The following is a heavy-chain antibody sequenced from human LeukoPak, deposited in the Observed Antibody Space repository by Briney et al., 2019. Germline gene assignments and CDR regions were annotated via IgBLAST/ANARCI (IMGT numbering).Heavy chain of an antibody. Sequence: GGSLRLSCAASGFTFSSYGMHWVRQAPGKGLEGVAVISYDGSNKYYADSVKGRFTISRDNSKNTLYLQMNSLRAEDTAVYYCATLGATTNVSDYWGQGTLVTVSS. J-gene: IGHJ4*02. CDR2: ISYDGSNK. CDR3: ATLGATTNVSDY. CDR1: GFTFSSYG. D-gene: IGHD1-26*01. V-gene: IGHV3-30*03.